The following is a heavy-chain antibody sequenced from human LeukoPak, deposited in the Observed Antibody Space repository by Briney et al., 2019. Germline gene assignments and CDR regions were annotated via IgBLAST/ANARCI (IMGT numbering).Heavy chain of an antibody. Sequence: GGSLRLSCAASGFTFSSYWMHWVRQALGKGLVWVSRINSDGSSTSYADSVKGRFTISRDNAKNTLYLQMNSLRAEDTAVYYCASLGLEFYYDSSGQFDYWGQGTLVTVSS. CDR1: GFTFSSYW. D-gene: IGHD3-22*01. J-gene: IGHJ4*02. CDR3: ASLGLEFYYDSSGQFDY. CDR2: INSDGSST. V-gene: IGHV3-74*01.